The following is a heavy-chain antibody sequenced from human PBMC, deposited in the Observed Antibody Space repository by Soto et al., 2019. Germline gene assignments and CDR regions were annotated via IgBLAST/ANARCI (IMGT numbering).Heavy chain of an antibody. CDR2: IIPILDIT. J-gene: IGHJ3*01. D-gene: IGHD3-22*01. CDR3: AKGADSSGSESAFDL. V-gene: IGHV1-69*02. Sequence: QVQLVQSGAEVKKPGSSVKVSCKTSGGTFSAYPFNWVRQAPGQGLEWMGRIIPILDITDYSQNFQGRVTITADKSTNTAYMDLTSLRSEDTAMYFCAKGADSSGSESAFDLWGRGTLITVSS. CDR1: GGTFSAYP.